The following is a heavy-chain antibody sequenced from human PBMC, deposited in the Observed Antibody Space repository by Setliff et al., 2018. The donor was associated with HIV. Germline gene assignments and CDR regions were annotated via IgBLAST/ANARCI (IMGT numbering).Heavy chain of an antibody. CDR3: ASLPPLYDSSGYYFDY. CDR2: VTHSGRT. J-gene: IGHJ4*02. V-gene: IGHV4-34*01. CDR1: GGSFSSYY. D-gene: IGHD3-22*01. Sequence: SETLSLTCAVYGGSFSSYYWNWIRQPPGKGLEWIGEVTHSGRTNYNPSLESRVTTSVDTSKKQFSLRLTSVTAADTAVYYCASLPPLYDSSGYYFDYWGQGTLVTVSS.